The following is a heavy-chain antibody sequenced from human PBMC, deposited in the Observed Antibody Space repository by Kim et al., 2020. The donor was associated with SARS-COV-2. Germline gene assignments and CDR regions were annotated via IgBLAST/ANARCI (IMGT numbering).Heavy chain of an antibody. J-gene: IGHJ3*01. V-gene: IGHV3-11*06. CDR2: ISTDSINT. Sequence: GGSLRLSCVASGFTFSDYYMSWVRQAPGKGPEWVSYISTDSINTNYADSVKGRFTISRDNAKNSLYLQMNSLRAEDTAVYYCARTSVVWGQETNFTVSS. CDR3: ARTSVV. CDR1: GFTFSDYY.